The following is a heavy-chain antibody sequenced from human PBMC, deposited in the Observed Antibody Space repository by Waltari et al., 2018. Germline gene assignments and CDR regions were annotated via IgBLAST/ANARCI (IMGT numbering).Heavy chain of an antibody. CDR3: ATEVWGSFNWFDP. CDR1: GHSFPTHP. V-gene: IGHV1-3*01. Sequence: QVQLVQSGAAVKKPGASVKVSFKASGHSFPTHPIHWVRQAPGQGIEYMGCITGGSGDTRYSQKFQGRVTFTRDTSASTGYMEVSSLTSEDTAVYYCATEVWGSFNWFDPWGQGTLVTVSP. D-gene: IGHD6-6*01. J-gene: IGHJ5*02. CDR2: ITGGSGDT.